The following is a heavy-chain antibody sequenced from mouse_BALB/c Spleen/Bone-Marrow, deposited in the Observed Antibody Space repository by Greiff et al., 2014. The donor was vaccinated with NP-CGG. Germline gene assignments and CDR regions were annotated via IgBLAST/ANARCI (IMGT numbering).Heavy chain of an antibody. J-gene: IGHJ4*01. Sequence: QVHVKQSGAELARPGASVKLSCKASGYTFTNYWMQWIKQRPGQGLEWIGALYPGDGDTSYTQKFKGKATLTADKSSSTAYMQLSSLASEDSAVYYCARRISWGCDAIYAMDYWGQGTSVTVSS. CDR3: ARRISWGCDAIYAMDY. CDR1: GYTFTNYW. V-gene: IGHV1-87*01. D-gene: IGHD1-2*01. CDR2: LYPGDGDT.